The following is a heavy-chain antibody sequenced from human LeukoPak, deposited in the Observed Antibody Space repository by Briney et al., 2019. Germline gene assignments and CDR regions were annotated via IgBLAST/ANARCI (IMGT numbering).Heavy chain of an antibody. J-gene: IGHJ6*03. CDR2: IYSGGST. CDR1: GFTVSSNY. V-gene: IGHV3-53*05. Sequence: GGSLRLSCAASGFTVSSNYMSWVRQAPGKGLEWVSVIYSGGSTYYADSVKGRFTISRDNSKNTLYLQMNSLRDEDAAMYYCAKDFYYVWGSLYYYMDVWGKGTTVTISS. D-gene: IGHD3-16*01. CDR3: AKDFYYVWGSLYYYMDV.